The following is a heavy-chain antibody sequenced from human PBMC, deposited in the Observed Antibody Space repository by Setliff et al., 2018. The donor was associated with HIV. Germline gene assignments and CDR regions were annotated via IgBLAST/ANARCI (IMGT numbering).Heavy chain of an antibody. V-gene: IGHV4-31*03. CDR2: IYKTGST. CDR3: ARGGRKDLTDN. Sequence: KTSETLSLTCTVSGDSISSGGYFWIWIRQHPGQGLEWMGYIYKTGSTYYNLSLKSRMTISLDTSKNQFFLKSNSVTAADTAVYYCARGGRKDLTDNWGQGTLVTVSS. CDR1: GDSISSGGYF. D-gene: IGHD3-16*01. J-gene: IGHJ4*02.